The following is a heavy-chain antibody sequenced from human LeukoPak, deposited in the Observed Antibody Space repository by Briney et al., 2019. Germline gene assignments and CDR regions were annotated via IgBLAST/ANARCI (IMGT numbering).Heavy chain of an antibody. CDR1: GFTFSSYW. CDR2: INSDGSST. J-gene: IGHJ4*02. V-gene: IGHV3-74*01. CDR3: TTAMGDY. Sequence: PGGSLRLSCAASGFTFSSYWMHWVRQAPGKGLLWVSRINSDGSSTSYADSVKGRFTISRDNAKNTLYLQMNSLKTEDTAVYYCTTAMGDYWGQGTLVTVSS. D-gene: IGHD3-10*01.